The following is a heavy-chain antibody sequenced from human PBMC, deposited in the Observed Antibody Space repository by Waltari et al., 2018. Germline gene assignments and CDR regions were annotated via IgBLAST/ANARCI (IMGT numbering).Heavy chain of an antibody. D-gene: IGHD2-2*01. J-gene: IGHJ4*02. V-gene: IGHV4-61*03. CDR1: GDSVTNAHYY. Sequence: QLQLQESGPGLVKPSDTLSPTCIVSGDSVTNAHYYWSWIRQPPGKGLEWIGYIYDSGSADYTPSLKSRLTMSVDTSKNHFSLRLRSVTAADTAVYYCARWAGYCSRASCHLYFDYWGQGTLVTVSA. CDR2: IYDSGSA. CDR3: ARWAGYCSRASCHLYFDY.